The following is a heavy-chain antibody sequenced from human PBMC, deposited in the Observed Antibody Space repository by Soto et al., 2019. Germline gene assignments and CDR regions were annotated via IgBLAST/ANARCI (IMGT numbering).Heavy chain of an antibody. V-gene: IGHV1-18*01. CDR2: ISAYNGNT. CDR1: GYTFTSYG. D-gene: IGHD2-8*01. CDR3: ARGSDCTNGVCYTDAFDI. Sequence: EASVKVSCKASGYTFTSYGISWVRQAPGQGLEWMGWISAYNGNTNYAQKFQGRVTITADESTSTAYMELSSLRSEDTAVYYCARGSDCTNGVCYTDAFDIWGQGTMVTVS. J-gene: IGHJ3*02.